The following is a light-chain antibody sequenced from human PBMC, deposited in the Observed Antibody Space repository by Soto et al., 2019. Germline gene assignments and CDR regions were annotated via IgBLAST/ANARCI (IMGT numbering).Light chain of an antibody. V-gene: IGLV2-14*01. CDR3: SSYTSSTALV. CDR1: SSDIGGYKY. Sequence: QSALTQPASLSGSPGQSITISCTRTSSDIGGYKYVSWYQQHPGKAPKLMIYEVTSRPSGVSNRFSGSKSGNTASLTISGLQAEDEADYYCSSYTSSTALVFGTGTKLTVL. CDR2: EVT. J-gene: IGLJ1*01.